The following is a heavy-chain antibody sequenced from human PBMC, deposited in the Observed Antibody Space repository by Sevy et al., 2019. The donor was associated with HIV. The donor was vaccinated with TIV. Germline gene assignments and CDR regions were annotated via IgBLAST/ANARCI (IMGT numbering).Heavy chain of an antibody. CDR2: INPNSGGT. Sequence: ASVKVSCKASGYTFTGYYMHWVRQAPGQGLAWMGWINPNSGGTNYAQKFQGRVTMTRDTSISTAYMELSRLRSDDTAVYYCARDRDYYGSGSYFDYWGQGTLVTVSS. CDR1: GYTFTGYY. CDR3: ARDRDYYGSGSYFDY. J-gene: IGHJ4*02. D-gene: IGHD3-10*01. V-gene: IGHV1-2*02.